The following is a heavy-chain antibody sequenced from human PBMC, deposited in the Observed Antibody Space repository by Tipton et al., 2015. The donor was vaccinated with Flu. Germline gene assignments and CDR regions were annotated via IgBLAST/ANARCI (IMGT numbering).Heavy chain of an antibody. Sequence: TLSLTCTVSGGSISSYYWSWIRQPPGKGLEWIGYIYYSGSTNYNPSLKSQVTISVDTSKNQFSLKLSSVTAADTAVYYCARDLGSSGSFDYWGQGTLVTVSS. CDR3: ARDLGSSGSFDY. V-gene: IGHV4-59*01. CDR2: IYYSGST. D-gene: IGHD6-13*01. CDR1: GGSISSYY. J-gene: IGHJ4*02.